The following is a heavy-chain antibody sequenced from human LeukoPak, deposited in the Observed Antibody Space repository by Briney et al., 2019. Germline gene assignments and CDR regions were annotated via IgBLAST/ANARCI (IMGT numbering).Heavy chain of an antibody. J-gene: IGHJ2*01. D-gene: IGHD2-8*02. CDR1: AFTFSSYS. CDR2: ISTSSTFI. CDR3: ARDLTDWWSRSGWYFDL. V-gene: IGHV3-21*01. Sequence: GGSLRLSCVASAFTFSSYSMNWVRQAPGKGLEWVSSISTSSTFIYYADSVKGRFTISRDNAKNSLYLQMNSLRAEDTAVYYCARDLTDWWSRSGWYFDLWGRGTLVTVSS.